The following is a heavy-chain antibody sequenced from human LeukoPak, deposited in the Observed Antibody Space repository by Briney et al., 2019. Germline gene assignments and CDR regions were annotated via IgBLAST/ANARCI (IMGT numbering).Heavy chain of an antibody. CDR3: ARDSPMVRGVITPFGY. CDR2: ISAYNGNT. Sequence: ASVKVSCKASGYTFTIYGISWVRQAPGQGLEWMGWISAYNGNTNYAQKFQGRVTMTTDTSTSTAYMELRSLRSDDTAVYYCARDSPMVRGVITPFGYWGQGTLVTVSS. CDR1: GYTFTIYG. D-gene: IGHD3-10*01. V-gene: IGHV1-18*01. J-gene: IGHJ4*02.